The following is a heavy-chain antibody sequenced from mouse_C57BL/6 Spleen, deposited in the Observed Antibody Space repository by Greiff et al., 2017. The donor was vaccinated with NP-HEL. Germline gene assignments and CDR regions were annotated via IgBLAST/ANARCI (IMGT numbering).Heavy chain of an antibody. CDR1: GFTFSDYY. CDR3: ARTLITTVVATGYFDY. CDR2: INYDGSST. D-gene: IGHD1-1*01. J-gene: IGHJ2*01. V-gene: IGHV5-16*01. Sequence: EVKLVESEGGLVQPGSSMKLSCTASGFTFSDYYMAWVRQVPEKGLEWVANINYDGSSTYYLDSLKSRFIISRDNAKNIPYLQMSSLKSEDTATYYCARTLITTVVATGYFDYWGQGTTLTVSS.